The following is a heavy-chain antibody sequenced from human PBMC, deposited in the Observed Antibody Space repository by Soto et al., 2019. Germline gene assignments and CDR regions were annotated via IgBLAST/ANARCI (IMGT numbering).Heavy chain of an antibody. V-gene: IGHV3-7*01. CDR3: ARDQTAAPMTFDI. J-gene: IGHJ3*02. CDR1: RFTFIIYW. D-gene: IGHD6-13*01. CDR2: IKQDGSEK. Sequence: SLRLSCASSRFTFIIYWMILVRQAPGKGLEWVANIKQDGSEKYYADSVKGRFTISRDNAKNSLYLQMNSLRAEDTAVYYCARDQTAAPMTFDIWGQGTMVTVSS.